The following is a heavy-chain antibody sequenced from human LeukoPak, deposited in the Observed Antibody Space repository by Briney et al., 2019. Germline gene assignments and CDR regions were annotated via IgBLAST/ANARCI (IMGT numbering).Heavy chain of an antibody. Sequence: GGSLRLSCAASGFTFSSYWMSWVRQAPGKGLEWVANMNQDGSEKYYLDSVKGRFTISRDNAKSSLYLQMNSLRADDAAVYYCARDRALYDSRRGYYYTEDDYWGQGTLVTVSS. D-gene: IGHD3-22*01. CDR2: MNQDGSEK. J-gene: IGHJ4*02. CDR3: ARDRALYDSRRGYYYTEDDY. CDR1: GFTFSSYW. V-gene: IGHV3-7*01.